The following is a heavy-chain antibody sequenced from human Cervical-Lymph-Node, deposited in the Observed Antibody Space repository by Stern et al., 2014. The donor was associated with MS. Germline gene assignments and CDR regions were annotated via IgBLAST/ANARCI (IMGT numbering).Heavy chain of an antibody. CDR1: GYIFTSDD. CDR3: TKAWES. D-gene: IGHD1-26*01. Sequence: QVQLVQSGAEVKKPGASVKVSCKASGYIFTSDDINWVRQASRQGLEWMAWINPDSGDTGYAQKFQGRVTLTRDTSINTAYMEMTSLTSDDTAVYYCTKAWESWGQGTLITVSS. V-gene: IGHV1-8*01. CDR2: INPDSGDT. J-gene: IGHJ5*02.